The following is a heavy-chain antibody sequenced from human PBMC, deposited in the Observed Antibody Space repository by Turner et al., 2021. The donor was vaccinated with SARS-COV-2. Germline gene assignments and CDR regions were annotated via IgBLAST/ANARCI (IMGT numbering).Heavy chain of an antibody. V-gene: IGHV3-23*01. Sequence: EVQLLESGGGLVQPGGSLRPSCAASGFTFGDYAMSWVRQAPGKGLEWVSTITDSASRTYYADSVKGRFTISRDNSKNTLYQQMNSLRVEDTAVYYCAKTQRRNWYFDLWGRGTLVTVSS. CDR2: ITDSASRT. CDR1: GFTFGDYA. CDR3: AKTQRRNWYFDL. J-gene: IGHJ2*01.